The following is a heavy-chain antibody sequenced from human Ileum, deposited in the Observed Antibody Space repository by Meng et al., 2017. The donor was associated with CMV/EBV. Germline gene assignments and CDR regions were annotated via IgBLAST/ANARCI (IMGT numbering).Heavy chain of an antibody. CDR2: IYYSGSP. CDR3: VRQVVAASFDY. D-gene: IGHD2-15*01. CDR1: GGPITSGNFY. J-gene: IGHJ4*02. Sequence: QWHPQQSGPGLRKPSQTLSLTCTVSGGPITSGNFYWRWIRTPPGRGLEWIGYIYYSGSPYYKPSLKSRVTISLDTSKNQFSLNLRSVTATDSAVYYCVRQVVAASFDYWGQGALVTVSS. V-gene: IGHV4-30-4*08.